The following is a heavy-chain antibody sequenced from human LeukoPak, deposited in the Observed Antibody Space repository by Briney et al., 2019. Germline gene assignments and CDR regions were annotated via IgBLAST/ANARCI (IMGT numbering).Heavy chain of an antibody. CDR2: IYYSGST. J-gene: IGHJ4*02. CDR3: ARFPFNNYYDSSGYTFDY. V-gene: IGHV4-39*07. CDR1: GGSISSSNYY. Sequence: SETLSLTCTVSGGSISSSNYYWGWIRQPPGKGLEWIGNIYYSGSTNYNPSLKSRVTISVDTSKNQFSLKLSSVTAADTAVYYCARFPFNNYYDSSGYTFDYWGQGTLVTVSS. D-gene: IGHD3-22*01.